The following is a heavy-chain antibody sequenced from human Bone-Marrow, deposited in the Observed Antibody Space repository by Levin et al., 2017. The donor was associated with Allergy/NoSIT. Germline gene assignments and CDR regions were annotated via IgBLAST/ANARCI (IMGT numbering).Heavy chain of an antibody. V-gene: IGHV3-23*01. D-gene: IGHD4/OR15-4a*01. CDR3: ARGGTSANYAPCNWFDR. Sequence: GGSLRLSCAASGFTFSTYGMNWVRQPPGKGLEWVSGISGNGAGTYYADSLMGRFTISRDNSKNTFYLQMNSLRAEATAFYFCARGGTSANYAPCNWFDRWGQGTLVTVSS. CDR2: ISGNGAGT. CDR1: GFTFSTYG. J-gene: IGHJ5*02.